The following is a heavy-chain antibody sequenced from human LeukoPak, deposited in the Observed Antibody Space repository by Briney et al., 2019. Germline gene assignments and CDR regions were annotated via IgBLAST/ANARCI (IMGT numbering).Heavy chain of an antibody. Sequence: SETLSLTCAVSGGSISSSNWWSWVRQPPGKGLEWIGEIYHSGSANYNPSLKSRVTISVDKSKNQFSLRLSSVTAADTAVYYCAREYYYDTSGYSLGGAFDIWGQGTMVTVSS. D-gene: IGHD3-22*01. CDR1: GGSISSSNW. CDR2: IYHSGSA. V-gene: IGHV4-4*02. J-gene: IGHJ3*02. CDR3: AREYYYDTSGYSLGGAFDI.